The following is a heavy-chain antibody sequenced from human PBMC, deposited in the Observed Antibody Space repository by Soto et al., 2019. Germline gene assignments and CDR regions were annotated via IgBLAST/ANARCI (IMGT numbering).Heavy chain of an antibody. D-gene: IGHD2-15*01. V-gene: IGHV1-69*06. J-gene: IGHJ5*02. CDR2: IIPISGTS. CDR3: AKEGGDYSRRNCIDP. Sequence: QVQLVQSGAEVKKPGSSVKVSCKASGGTFISYAISWVRQAPGQGLEWMGGIIPISGTSNLAQKFQGRLTITADKSTSTAYMELSSLRSEDTAVYYCAKEGGDYSRRNCIDPWGQGTLVPVSS. CDR1: GGTFISYA.